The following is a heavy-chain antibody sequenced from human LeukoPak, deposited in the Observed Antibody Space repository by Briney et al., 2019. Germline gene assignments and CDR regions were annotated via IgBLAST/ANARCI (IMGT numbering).Heavy chain of an antibody. J-gene: IGHJ4*02. Sequence: PSETLSLTCTVSGGSISSSSYYWGWIRQPPGKGLEWIGSIYYSGSTNYNPSLKSRVTISVDTSKNQFSLKLSSVTAADTAVYYCAITPVNLEFGEDYWGQGTLVTVSS. D-gene: IGHD3-10*01. CDR2: IYYSGST. V-gene: IGHV4-39*07. CDR3: AITPVNLEFGEDY. CDR1: GGSISSSSYY.